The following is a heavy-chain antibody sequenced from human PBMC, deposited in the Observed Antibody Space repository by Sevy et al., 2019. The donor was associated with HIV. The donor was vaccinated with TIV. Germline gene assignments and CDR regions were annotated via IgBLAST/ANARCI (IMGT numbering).Heavy chain of an antibody. D-gene: IGHD6-13*01. CDR1: GFSLNSYW. V-gene: IGHV3-7*01. Sequence: GESLKISCAASGFSLNSYWMSWVRQAPGKGLEWVANIKQDGSVKYYVDSVKGRFTISRDNARNLLYLQMNSLRAEDTALYYCVRAIASDGNVWGQGTLVTVSS. CDR3: VRAIASDGNV. CDR2: IKQDGSVK. J-gene: IGHJ1*01.